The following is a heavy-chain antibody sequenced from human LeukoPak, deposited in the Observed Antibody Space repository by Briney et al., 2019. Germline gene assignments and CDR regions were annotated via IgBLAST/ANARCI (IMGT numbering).Heavy chain of an antibody. CDR1: GGSISSSSYY. CDR3: ARDPRGYSYGTMWGYYFDY. J-gene: IGHJ4*02. CDR2: IYYGGST. D-gene: IGHD5-18*01. Sequence: SETLSLTCTVSGGSISSSSYYWGWIRQPPGKGLEWIGSIYYGGSTYYNPSLKSRVTISVDTSKNQFSLKLSSVTAADTAVYYCARDPRGYSYGTMWGYYFDYWGQGTLVTVSS. V-gene: IGHV4-39*07.